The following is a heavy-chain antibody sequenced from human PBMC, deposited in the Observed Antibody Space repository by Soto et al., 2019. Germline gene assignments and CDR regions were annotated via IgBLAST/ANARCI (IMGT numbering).Heavy chain of an antibody. Sequence: SETLSLTCTVSGSSISPVYWSWRRQRPGKGLEWIGYIYYTGSTKYNPSLKSRVTLSLGTSRNQLSLKLSSVTAADTAVYYCTRVGGYYGDYPNFDYWGPGTLVTVSS. CDR3: TRVGGYYGDYPNFDY. CDR1: GSSISPVY. CDR2: IYYTGST. J-gene: IGHJ4*02. D-gene: IGHD4-17*01. V-gene: IGHV4-59*01.